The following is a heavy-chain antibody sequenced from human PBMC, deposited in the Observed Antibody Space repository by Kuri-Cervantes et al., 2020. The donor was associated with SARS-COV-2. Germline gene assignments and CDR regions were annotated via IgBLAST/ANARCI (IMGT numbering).Heavy chain of an antibody. CDR2: IYYSGST. V-gene: IGHV4-39*07. CDR1: GGSISSGDYY. CDR3: ARDLTGGDDAFDI. J-gene: IGHJ3*02. D-gene: IGHD7-27*01. Sequence: ESLKISCTVSGGSISSGDYYWSWIRQPPGKGLEWIGSIYYSGSTNYNPSLKSRVTISVDTSKNQFSLKLSSVTAAETAVYYCARDLTGGDDAFDIWGQGTMVTVSS.